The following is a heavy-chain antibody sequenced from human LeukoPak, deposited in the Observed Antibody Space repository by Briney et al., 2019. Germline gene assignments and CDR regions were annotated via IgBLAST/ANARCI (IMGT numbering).Heavy chain of an antibody. Sequence: SETLSLTCTVSGYSISSDYYWGWVRQPPGKGLEWIGSIYHSGSTYYNPSLKSRVTISVDTSKNQFSLKLTSVTAADTAVYYCARAIEVGAVTPFDYWGQGTLVTVSS. CDR1: GYSISSDYY. V-gene: IGHV4-38-2*02. D-gene: IGHD1-26*01. CDR3: ARAIEVGAVTPFDY. J-gene: IGHJ4*02. CDR2: IYHSGST.